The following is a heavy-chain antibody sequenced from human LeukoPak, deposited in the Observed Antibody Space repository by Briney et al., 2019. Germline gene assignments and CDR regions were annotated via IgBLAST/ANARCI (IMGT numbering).Heavy chain of an antibody. CDR2: ISGSGGST. D-gene: IGHD6-13*01. V-gene: IGHV3-23*01. J-gene: IGHJ4*02. CDR3: AKDPRGTDIAAAGTGY. CDR1: GFTSSSYA. Sequence: GGSLRLSCAASGFTSSSYAMSWVRQAPGKGLEWVSAISGSGGSTYYADSVKGRFTISRDNSKNTLYLQMNSLRAEDTAVYYCAKDPRGTDIAAAGTGYWGQGTLVTVSS.